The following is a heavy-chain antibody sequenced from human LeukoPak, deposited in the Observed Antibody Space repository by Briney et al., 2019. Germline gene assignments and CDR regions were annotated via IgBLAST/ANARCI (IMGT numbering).Heavy chain of an antibody. CDR3: ARDRWYYYDSSDYYHDAFDI. CDR2: ISSSSSNT. D-gene: IGHD3-22*01. J-gene: IGHJ3*02. CDR1: GFTLSSYR. Sequence: GGSLRLSCAASGFTLSSYRMNWVRQAPGKGLEWVSYISSSSSNTQYADSVKGRFTISRDNSKNTLYLQMNSLRAEDTAVYYCARDRWYYYDSSDYYHDAFDIWGQGTMVTVSS. V-gene: IGHV3-48*01.